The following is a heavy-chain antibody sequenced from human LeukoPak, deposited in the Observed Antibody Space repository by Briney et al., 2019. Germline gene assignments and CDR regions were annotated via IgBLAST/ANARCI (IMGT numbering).Heavy chain of an antibody. CDR2: IYYSGST. J-gene: IGHJ5*02. Sequence: SETLSLTCTVSGGSISSGGYYWSWIRQHPGKGLEWIGYIYYSGSTYYNPSLKSRVTTSVDTSKNQFSLKLSSVTAADTAVYYCATSTTVTTAWFDPWGQGTLVTVSS. D-gene: IGHD4-17*01. V-gene: IGHV4-31*03. CDR3: ATSTTVTTAWFDP. CDR1: GGSISSGGYY.